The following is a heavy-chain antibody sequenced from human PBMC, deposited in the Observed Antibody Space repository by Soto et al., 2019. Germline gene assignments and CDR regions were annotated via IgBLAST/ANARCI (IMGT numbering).Heavy chain of an antibody. J-gene: IGHJ4*02. CDR2: IYYSGST. CDR3: AREGYGGNSAYYFDY. V-gene: IGHV4-30-4*01. D-gene: IGHD4-17*01. Sequence: SETLSLTCAVSGDSISSGDYYWSWIRQPPGKGLEWIGYIYYSGSTYYNPSLESRVTISVDTSKSQFSLKLNSVTAADTAVYYCAREGYGGNSAYYFDYWGQGTLVTVSS. CDR1: GDSISSGDYY.